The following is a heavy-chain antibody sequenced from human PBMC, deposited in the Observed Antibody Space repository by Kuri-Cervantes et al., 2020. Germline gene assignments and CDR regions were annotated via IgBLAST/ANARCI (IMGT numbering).Heavy chain of an antibody. D-gene: IGHD3-22*01. Sequence: ASVKVSCKASGYTFTGYYMHWVRQAPGQGLEWMGWINPNSGGTNYAQKFQGWVTMTRNTSISTAYMELSSLRSEDTAVYYCARGSYYDSSGYYYWGQGTLVTVSS. J-gene: IGHJ4*02. CDR3: ARGSYYDSSGYYY. CDR2: INPNSGGT. V-gene: IGHV1-2*04. CDR1: GYTFTGYY.